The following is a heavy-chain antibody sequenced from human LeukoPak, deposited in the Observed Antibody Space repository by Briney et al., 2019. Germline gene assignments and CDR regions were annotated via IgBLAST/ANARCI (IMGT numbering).Heavy chain of an antibody. CDR2: ISGSGGST. CDR3: AKAMSCRAYTSGADH. CDR1: GFTFSNYA. Sequence: PGGSLRLSCAASGFTFSNYAMNWVRQAPGKGLEWVSAISGSGGSTYYADSVKGRFTMSRDNSNSTVYLQMNSLRAEDTAVYFCAKAMSCRAYTSGADHWGQGTLVTVAS. D-gene: IGHD2-21*01. J-gene: IGHJ4*02. V-gene: IGHV3-23*01.